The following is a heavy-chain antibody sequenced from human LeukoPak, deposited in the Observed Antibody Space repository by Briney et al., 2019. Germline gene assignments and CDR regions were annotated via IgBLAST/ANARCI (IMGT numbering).Heavy chain of an antibody. J-gene: IGHJ4*02. CDR1: GGSISSGGYY. CDR3: ARNGYSGYVDY. Sequence: SETLSLTCTVSGGSISSGGYYWSWIRQHPGKGREWIGYIYYSGSTYYNPSLKSRVTISVDTSKNQFSLKLSSVTAADTAVYYCARNGYSGYVDYWGQGTLVTVSS. D-gene: IGHD1-26*01. V-gene: IGHV4-31*03. CDR2: IYYSGST.